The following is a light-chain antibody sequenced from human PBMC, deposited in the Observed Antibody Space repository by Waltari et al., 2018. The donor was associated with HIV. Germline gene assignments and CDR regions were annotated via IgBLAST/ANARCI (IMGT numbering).Light chain of an antibody. CDR2: DVN. CDR3: ASYGGVASYLI. J-gene: IGLJ2*01. V-gene: IGLV2-11*01. Sequence: HSALTQPRPVSGSPGQSVTISCTGTSSDIGAYDYVSWFQKFPGRAPKLLIFDVNKRPLGVPDRFSGFKSGDTASLTISGLQPDDESDYFCASYGGVASYLIFGGGTTLTVL. CDR1: SSDIGAYDY.